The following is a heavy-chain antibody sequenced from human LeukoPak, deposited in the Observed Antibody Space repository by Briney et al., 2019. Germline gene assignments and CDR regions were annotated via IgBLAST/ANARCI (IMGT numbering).Heavy chain of an antibody. CDR2: INQDGSEK. CDR1: GGSISSSSYY. J-gene: IGHJ1*01. D-gene: IGHD6-13*01. CDR3: ARESTAGYNSSWYGFRN. V-gene: IGHV3-7*01. Sequence: ETLSLTCTVSGGSISSSSYYWGWIRQPPGKGLEWVANINQDGSEKYYVDSVKGRFTISRDNAKNSLFLQMGSLRVEDTAVYYCARESTAGYNSSWYGFRNWGQGTLVSVSS.